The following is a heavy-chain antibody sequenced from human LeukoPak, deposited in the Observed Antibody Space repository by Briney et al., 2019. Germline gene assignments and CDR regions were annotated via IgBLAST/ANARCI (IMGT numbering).Heavy chain of an antibody. CDR3: AKEQDNQLLLSHFDY. V-gene: IGHV3-23*01. Sequence: PGGSLRLSCTGFTFSNYAVSWVRQAPGKGLEWVSAVSGDGVRTFYADSVKGRFTISRDNSMSTVSLQMNSLRAEDTAVYYCAKEQDNQLLLSHFDYWGQGILVTVSS. CDR2: VSGDGVRT. J-gene: IGHJ4*02. CDR1: GFTFSNYA. D-gene: IGHD2-2*01.